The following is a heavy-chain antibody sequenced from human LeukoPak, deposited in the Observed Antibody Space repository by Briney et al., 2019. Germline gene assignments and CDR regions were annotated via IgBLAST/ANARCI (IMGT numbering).Heavy chain of an antibody. CDR3: ARGQDSSLTTFDY. Sequence: GGSLRLSCAVSGFTVSSNYMSWVRQAPGKGLEWVSVIYSGGSTYYADSVKGRFTISRDNSKNTLYLQMGSLRAEDMAVYYCARGQDSSLTTFDYWGQGTLVTVSS. D-gene: IGHD6-6*01. CDR1: GFTVSSNY. V-gene: IGHV3-53*05. CDR2: IYSGGST. J-gene: IGHJ4*02.